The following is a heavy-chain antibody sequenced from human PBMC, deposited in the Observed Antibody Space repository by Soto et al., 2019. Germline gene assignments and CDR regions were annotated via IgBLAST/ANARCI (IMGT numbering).Heavy chain of an antibody. CDR1: GLTFNNYW. CDR3: ARELVLGLKSAFDM. J-gene: IGHJ3*02. CDR2: IKGDGTDK. D-gene: IGHD2-15*01. Sequence: PGGSLRLSCAASGLTFNNYWMSWVRQAPGKGLEWVANIKGDGTDKSYGDSVKGRFTISRDNAKNSLYLHMNSLRDEDTAVYFCARELVLGLKSAFDMWGQGTLVTVSS. V-gene: IGHV3-7*04.